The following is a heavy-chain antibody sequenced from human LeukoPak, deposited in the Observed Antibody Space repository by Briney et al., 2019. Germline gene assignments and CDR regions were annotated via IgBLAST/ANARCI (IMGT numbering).Heavy chain of an antibody. D-gene: IGHD3-22*01. CDR1: GYTITGYY. V-gene: IGHV1-2*02. CDR2: INPNSGGT. Sequence: GASVKVSCKAFGYTITGYYIHWVRQAPGQGLEWMGWINPNSGGTNYAQKFQGRVTMTRDTSISTAYMELSRLRSDDTAVYYCARRYYDSSGYYYWGQGTLVTVSS. CDR3: ARRYYDSSGYYY. J-gene: IGHJ4*02.